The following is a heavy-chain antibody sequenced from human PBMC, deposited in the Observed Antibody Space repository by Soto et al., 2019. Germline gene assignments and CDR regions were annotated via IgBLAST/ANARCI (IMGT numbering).Heavy chain of an antibody. V-gene: IGHV1-8*01. D-gene: IGHD6-13*01. CDR3: ARYRSAGGTGWFDP. Sequence: QVQLVQSGAEVKKPGASVKVSCKASGYTFTSYDINWVRQATGQGLEWMGWMNPNSGNTDYAQKFQGRVTMTRNTSRSTSYMELSRLRAKDTAVYYGARYRSAGGTGWFDPWGQGTLVTVSS. CDR1: GYTFTSYD. J-gene: IGHJ5*02. CDR2: MNPNSGNT.